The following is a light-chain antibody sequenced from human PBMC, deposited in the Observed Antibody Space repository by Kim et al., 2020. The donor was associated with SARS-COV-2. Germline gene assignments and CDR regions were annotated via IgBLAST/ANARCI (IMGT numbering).Light chain of an antibody. CDR3: KSRDSSGYRLV. J-gene: IGLJ3*02. CDR2: AKN. V-gene: IGLV3-19*01. Sequence: SSELTQDPAVSVALGQTVRITCQGDSLRRYYASWYQQKPGQAPVLVMFAKNNRPSGIPDRISGSSSGNTASLTISGAQAEDEADYYCKSRDSSGYRLVFG. CDR1: SLRRYY.